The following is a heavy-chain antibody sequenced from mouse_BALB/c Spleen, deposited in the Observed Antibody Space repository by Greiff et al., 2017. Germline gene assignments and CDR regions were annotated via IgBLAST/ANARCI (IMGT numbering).Heavy chain of an antibody. CDR1: GFTFSSFG. J-gene: IGHJ3*01. CDR2: ISSGSSTI. CDR3: ARGRIYYDYDVFAY. D-gene: IGHD2-4*01. V-gene: IGHV5-17*02. Sequence: EVKLVESGGGLVQPGGSRKLSCAASGFTFSSFGMHWVRQAPEKGLEWVAYISSGSSTIYYADTVKGRFTISRDNPKNTLFLQMTSLRSEDTAMYYCARGRIYYDYDVFAYWGQGTLVTVSA.